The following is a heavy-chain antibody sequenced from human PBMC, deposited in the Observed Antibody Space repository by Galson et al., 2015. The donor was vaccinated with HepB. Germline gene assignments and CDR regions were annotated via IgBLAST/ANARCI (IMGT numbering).Heavy chain of an antibody. Sequence: SLRLSCAASGFTFSSYSMNWVRQAPGKGLEGVSSISSSSSYIYYADSVKGRFTISRDNSKNTLYLQVNSLRVEDTAVYYCAKDGGVYDFWNGYLDHWGQGTLVTVSS. CDR1: GFTFSSYS. D-gene: IGHD3/OR15-3a*01. CDR3: AKDGGVYDFWNGYLDH. V-gene: IGHV3-21*01. J-gene: IGHJ4*02. CDR2: ISSSSSYI.